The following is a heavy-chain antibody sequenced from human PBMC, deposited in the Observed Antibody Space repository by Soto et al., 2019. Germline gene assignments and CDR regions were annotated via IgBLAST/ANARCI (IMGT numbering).Heavy chain of an antibody. J-gene: IGHJ4*02. V-gene: IGHV4-30-4*01. CDR3: ARARSHITIFGVALYYFDY. CDR2: IYYSGST. CDR1: GGSISSGDYS. D-gene: IGHD3-3*01. Sequence: SETLSLTCTVSGGSISSGDYSWSWIRQPPGKGLEWIGYIYYSGSTYYNPSLKSRVTISVDTSKNQFSLKLSSVTAADTAVYYCARARSHITIFGVALYYFDYWGQGTLVTVSS.